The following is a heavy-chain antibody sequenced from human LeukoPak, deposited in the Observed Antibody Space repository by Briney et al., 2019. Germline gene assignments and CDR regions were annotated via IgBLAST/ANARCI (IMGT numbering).Heavy chain of an antibody. Sequence: SETLSLTCTVSGGSISTYYWSWIRQPPGKGLEWIGYIYYSGSTNYNPSLKSRVTISVDTSKNQFSLKLSSVTAADTAVYYCARERADAFDIWGQGTMVTVSS. J-gene: IGHJ3*02. CDR1: GGSISTYY. CDR3: ARERADAFDI. V-gene: IGHV4-59*01. CDR2: IYYSGST.